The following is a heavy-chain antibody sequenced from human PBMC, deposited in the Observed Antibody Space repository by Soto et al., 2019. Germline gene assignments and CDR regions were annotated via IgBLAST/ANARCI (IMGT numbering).Heavy chain of an antibody. CDR3: ASSVIVVDAFDI. D-gene: IGHD2-2*01. V-gene: IGHV4-31*03. CDR2: IYYSGST. J-gene: IGHJ3*02. CDR1: GGSISSGGYY. Sequence: SETLSLTCTVSGGSISSGGYYWSWIRQHPGKGLEWIGYIYYSGSTYYNPSLKSRVTISVDTSKNQFSLKLSSVTAADTAVYYCASSVIVVDAFDIWGQGTMVTV.